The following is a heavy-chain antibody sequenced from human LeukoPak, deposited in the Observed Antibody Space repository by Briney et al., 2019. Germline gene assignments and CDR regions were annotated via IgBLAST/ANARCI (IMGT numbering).Heavy chain of an antibody. V-gene: IGHV4-39*01. Sequence: KPSETLSLTCTVSGGSISSSSYYWGWIRQPPGKGLEWIGSIYYSGGTYYNPSLKSRVTISVDTSKNQFSLKLSSVTAADTAVYYCARHDGPLLSAFDIWGQGTMVAVSS. D-gene: IGHD5-24*01. J-gene: IGHJ3*02. CDR3: ARHDGPLLSAFDI. CDR2: IYYSGGT. CDR1: GGSISSSSYY.